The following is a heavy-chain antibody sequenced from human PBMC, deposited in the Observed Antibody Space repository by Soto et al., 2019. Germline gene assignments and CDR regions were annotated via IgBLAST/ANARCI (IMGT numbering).Heavy chain of an antibody. CDR2: IYQSGST. CDR1: GGSLSSSTYS. Sequence: QLQLQESGSRLVKPSQTLSLTCAVSGGSLSSSTYSWSWIRQTPGKGLEWLGFIYQSGSTYYNPPLKSRVTLSLDRPKNQISLKLTSVTAADTAVYYCARELLYYDSSGYSWDDAFDIWGQGTMVTVSS. V-gene: IGHV4-30-2*01. D-gene: IGHD3-22*01. J-gene: IGHJ3*02. CDR3: ARELLYYDSSGYSWDDAFDI.